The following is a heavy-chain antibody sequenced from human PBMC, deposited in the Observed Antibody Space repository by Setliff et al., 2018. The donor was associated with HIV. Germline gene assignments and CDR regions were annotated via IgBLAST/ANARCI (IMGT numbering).Heavy chain of an antibody. Sequence: LRLSCAASGFTFSSYEMNWVRQAPGKGLEWVSYITRGSTIYYADSVKGRFTISRDNAKNSLYLQMNSLRAEDTAVYYCARDRGYGSGSFDYWGLGTLVTVSS. D-gene: IGHD3-10*01. J-gene: IGHJ4*02. CDR2: ITRGSTI. CDR1: GFTFSSYE. CDR3: ARDRGYGSGSFDY. V-gene: IGHV3-48*03.